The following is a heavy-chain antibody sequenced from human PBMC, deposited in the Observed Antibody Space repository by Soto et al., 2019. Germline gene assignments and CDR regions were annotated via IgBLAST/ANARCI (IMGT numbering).Heavy chain of an antibody. Sequence: VKVSCKASGYTFTSYGISWVRQAPGQGLEWMGWISAYNGNTNYAQKLQGRVTMTTDTSTSTAYMELRSLGSDDTAVYYCARDWMYYGSGSYYTASTTFDYWGQGTLVTVSS. D-gene: IGHD3-10*01. CDR1: GYTFTSYG. J-gene: IGHJ4*02. CDR3: ARDWMYYGSGSYYTASTTFDY. CDR2: ISAYNGNT. V-gene: IGHV1-18*01.